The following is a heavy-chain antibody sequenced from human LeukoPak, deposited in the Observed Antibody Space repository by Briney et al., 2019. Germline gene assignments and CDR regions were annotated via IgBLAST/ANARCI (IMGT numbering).Heavy chain of an antibody. CDR1: GYTFTSYY. CDR3: ARDTNPEERLIDY. J-gene: IGHJ4*02. D-gene: IGHD2-2*01. Sequence: GASVKVSCKASGYTFTSYYMHWVRQAPGQGLEWMAIINPSGGSTSYAQKFQGRVTMTRDTSTGTVYMELSSLRSEDTAVYYCARDTNPEERLIDYWGQGTLVTVSS. CDR2: INPSGGST. V-gene: IGHV1-46*01.